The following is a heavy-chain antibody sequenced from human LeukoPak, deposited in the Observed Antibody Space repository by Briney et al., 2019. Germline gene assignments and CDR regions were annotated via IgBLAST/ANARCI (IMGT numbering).Heavy chain of an antibody. V-gene: IGHV3-30*02. D-gene: IGHD2/OR15-2a*01. Sequence: GGSLRLSCVVSGFTFSAIGMHWVRQAPGKGLEWVAYIYYDGRNKYYADSVKGRFTISRDNSKNTLYLQLNSLGAADTAVYYCARKAFCNSATCYGALDVWGQGTMVTVSS. CDR1: GFTFSAIG. J-gene: IGHJ3*01. CDR2: IYYDGRNK. CDR3: ARKAFCNSATCYGALDV.